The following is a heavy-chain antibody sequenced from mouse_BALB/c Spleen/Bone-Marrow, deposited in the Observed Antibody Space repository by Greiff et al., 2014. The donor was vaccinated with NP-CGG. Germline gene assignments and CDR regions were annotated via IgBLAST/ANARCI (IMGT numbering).Heavy chain of an antibody. J-gene: IGHJ1*01. Sequence: VQLQQSGPGLVAPSQSLSITCTVSGFSLTSYGVHWVRQPPGKGLEWLGVIWAGGSTNYNSALMSRLSISKDNSKSQVFLKMNSLHTDDTAMYYCARVYLWYFDVWGAGTTVTVSS. CDR3: ARVYLWYFDV. D-gene: IGHD2-3*01. CDR1: GFSLTSYG. CDR2: IWAGGST. V-gene: IGHV2-9*02.